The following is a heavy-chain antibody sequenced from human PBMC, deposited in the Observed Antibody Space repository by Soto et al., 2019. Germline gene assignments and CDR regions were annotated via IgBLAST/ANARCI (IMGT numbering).Heavy chain of an antibody. CDR1: GYTLTELS. CDR3: ALVLRYFDSSNYFDY. D-gene: IGHD3-9*01. V-gene: IGHV1-24*01. CDR2: FDPEDGET. J-gene: IGHJ4*02. Sequence: ASVKVSCKVSGYTLTELSMHWVRQAPGKGLEWMGGFDPEDGETIYAQKFQGRVTMTEDTSTDTAYMELSSLRSDDTAVYYCALVLRYFDSSNYFDYWGQGTLVTVSS.